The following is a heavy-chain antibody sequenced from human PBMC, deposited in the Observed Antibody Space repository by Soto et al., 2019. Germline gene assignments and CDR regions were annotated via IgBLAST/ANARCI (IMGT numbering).Heavy chain of an antibody. CDR2: IGPYNGKT. J-gene: IGHJ4*02. V-gene: IGHV1-18*01. D-gene: IGHD2-2*01. Sequence: QVHLVQSGAEVKKPGASVKVSCKASGYIFSNYGVTWVRQAPGQGLEWMGWIGPYNGKTDDAQNFQGRVTMTADTSTSTAYMELRSLRSDDTAVYYCARDPSGEVVPAASDSWGQGTLVTVSS. CDR1: GYIFSNYG. CDR3: ARDPSGEVVPAASDS.